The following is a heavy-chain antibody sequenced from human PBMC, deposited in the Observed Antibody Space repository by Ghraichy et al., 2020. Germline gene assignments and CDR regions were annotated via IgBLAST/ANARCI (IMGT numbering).Heavy chain of an antibody. CDR1: GFIFSSYW. Sequence: SCAASGFIFSSYWMSWVRQAPGKGLEWVANIKQDESEKYYVDSVKGRFTISRDNAKNSVYLQMNSLRAEDTAVYYCARENGDYGDYFDYWGQGTLVTVSS. CDR2: IKQDESEK. J-gene: IGHJ4*02. V-gene: IGHV3-7*03. D-gene: IGHD4-17*01. CDR3: ARENGDYGDYFDY.